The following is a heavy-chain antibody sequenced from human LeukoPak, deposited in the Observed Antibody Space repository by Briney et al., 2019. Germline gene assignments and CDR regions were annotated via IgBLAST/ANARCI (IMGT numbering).Heavy chain of an antibody. D-gene: IGHD3-10*01. Sequence: SETLSLTCTVSGGSISSSSYYWGWIRQPPGKGLEWIGSIYYRGGTYYNPSLKSRVTVSVDTSKNQFSLKLSSVTAADTAVYYCARAIRGDYYGSGSYPSGWAFDIWGQGTMVTVSS. J-gene: IGHJ3*02. CDR3: ARAIRGDYYGSGSYPSGWAFDI. CDR1: GGSISSSSYY. V-gene: IGHV4-39*07. CDR2: IYYRGGT.